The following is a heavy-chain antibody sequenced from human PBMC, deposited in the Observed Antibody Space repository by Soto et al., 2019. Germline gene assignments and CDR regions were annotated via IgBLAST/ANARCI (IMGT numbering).Heavy chain of an antibody. V-gene: IGHV4-4*07. Sequence: SETLSLTCTVSGASISGFYWSWIRKSAGKGLEWIGRIYATGTTDYNPSLKSRVMMSVDTSKKQFYLKLRSETAADTAVYYCVRDGTKTLRDWFDPWGQGISVTV. J-gene: IGHJ5*02. CDR2: IYATGTT. CDR3: VRDGTKTLRDWFDP. CDR1: GASISGFY. D-gene: IGHD1-1*01.